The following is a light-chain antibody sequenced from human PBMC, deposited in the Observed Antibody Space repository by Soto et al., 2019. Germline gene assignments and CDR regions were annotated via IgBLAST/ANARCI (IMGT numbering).Light chain of an antibody. CDR1: SSNIGAGYD. Sequence: QSVLTQPPSVSGAPGQRVTISCTGSSSNIGAGYDVHWYQQLPGTAPKLLIYDNINRPSGVPDRFSGSKSGTSASLAIIGLQAEDEADYYCQSHDSSLSGYVIFGGGTKLTVL. CDR3: QSHDSSLSGYVI. J-gene: IGLJ2*01. V-gene: IGLV1-40*01. CDR2: DNI.